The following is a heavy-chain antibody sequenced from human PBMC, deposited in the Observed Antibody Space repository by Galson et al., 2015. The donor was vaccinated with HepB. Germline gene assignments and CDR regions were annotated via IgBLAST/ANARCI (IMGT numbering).Heavy chain of an antibody. CDR3: AREDGISNIDY. CDR2: INAGNGNT. CDR1: GYTFTSYA. J-gene: IGHJ4*02. D-gene: IGHD2/OR15-2a*01. Sequence: SVKVSCKASGYTFTSYAIHWLRQAPGQRLEWMGWINAGNGNTKHSQKFQERVTITRDTSASTAYIELSSLRSEDTAVFYCAREDGISNIDYWGQGTLVTVSS. V-gene: IGHV1-3*01.